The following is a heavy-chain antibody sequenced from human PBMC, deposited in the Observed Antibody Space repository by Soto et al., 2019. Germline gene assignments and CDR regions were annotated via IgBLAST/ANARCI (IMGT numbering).Heavy chain of an antibody. V-gene: IGHV5-51*01. CDR1: GYSFTSYW. CDR2: IYPGDSDT. CDR3: ARLEVAPPSDYYYGMDV. J-gene: IGHJ6*02. D-gene: IGHD5-12*01. Sequence: GESLKISCKGSGYSFTSYWIGWVRQMPGKGLEWMGIIYPGDSDTRYSPSFQGQVTISADKSISTAYLQWSSLKASDTAMYYCARLEVAPPSDYYYGMDVWGQGTTVTVSS.